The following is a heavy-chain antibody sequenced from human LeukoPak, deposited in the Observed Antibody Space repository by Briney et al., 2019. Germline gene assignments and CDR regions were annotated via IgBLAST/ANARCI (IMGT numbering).Heavy chain of an antibody. Sequence: GSSVKVSCKASGGTFSSYAISWVRQAPGQGLEWMGGIIPIFGTANYAQKFQGRVTITADKSTSTAYMELSSLRSEDTAVYYCAGDPLPAAGEYFQHWGQGTLVTVSS. CDR1: GGTFSSYA. CDR2: IIPIFGTA. CDR3: AGDPLPAAGEYFQH. D-gene: IGHD6-13*01. V-gene: IGHV1-69*06. J-gene: IGHJ1*01.